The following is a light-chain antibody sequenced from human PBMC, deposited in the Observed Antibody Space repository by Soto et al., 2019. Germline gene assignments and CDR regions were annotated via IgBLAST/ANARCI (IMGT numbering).Light chain of an antibody. CDR1: QSVSSSY. CDR2: DVS. CDR3: QQYGSSPT. V-gene: IGKV3-20*01. Sequence: EIVLTQSPGTLSLSPGERATLSCRSSQSVSSSYLAWYQQKPVQAPRLLIYDVSSRATGIPDRFSGSGSGTDFTLTISRLEPEDFAVYYCQQYGSSPTLVQGTKVEIK. J-gene: IGKJ1*01.